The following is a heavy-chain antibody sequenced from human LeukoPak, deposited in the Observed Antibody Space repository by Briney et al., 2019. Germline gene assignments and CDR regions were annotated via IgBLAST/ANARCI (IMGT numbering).Heavy chain of an antibody. D-gene: IGHD6-6*01. V-gene: IGHV4-59*11. CDR2: IYYSGST. Sequence: SETLSLTCTVSGGSISSHYWSWIRQPPGKGLEWIGYIYYSGSTNYNPSLKSRVTISVDTSKNQFSLKLSSVTAADTAVYYCARDGTRDSSTILDYYMDVWGKGTTVTVSS. J-gene: IGHJ6*03. CDR1: GGSISSHY. CDR3: ARDGTRDSSTILDYYMDV.